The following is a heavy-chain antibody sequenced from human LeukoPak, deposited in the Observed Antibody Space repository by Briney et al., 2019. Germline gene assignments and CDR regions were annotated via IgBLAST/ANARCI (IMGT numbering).Heavy chain of an antibody. J-gene: IGHJ4*02. CDR2: ISYDGSNK. D-gene: IGHD3-3*01. CDR1: GFTFSSYG. V-gene: IGHV3-30*03. Sequence: GRSLRLSCAASGFTFSSYGMHWVRQAPGKGLEWVAVISYDGSNKYYADSVKGRFTISRDNSKNTLYLQMNSLRAEDTAVYYCARDTMGFLDYWGQGTLVTVSS. CDR3: ARDTMGFLDY.